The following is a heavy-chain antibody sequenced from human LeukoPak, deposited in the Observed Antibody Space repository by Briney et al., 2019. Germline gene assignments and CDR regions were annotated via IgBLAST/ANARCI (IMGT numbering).Heavy chain of an antibody. D-gene: IGHD3-16*01. CDR3: ASSPWGGWYMDV. Sequence: PSETLSLTCAVSGGSISSSNWWSWVRQPPGKGLEWIGEIYHSGSTNYNPSLKSRVTISVDTSKNQFSLKLSSVTAADTAVYYCASSPWGGWYMDVWGKGTTVTVSS. V-gene: IGHV4-4*02. CDR1: GGSISSSNW. CDR2: IYHSGST. J-gene: IGHJ6*03.